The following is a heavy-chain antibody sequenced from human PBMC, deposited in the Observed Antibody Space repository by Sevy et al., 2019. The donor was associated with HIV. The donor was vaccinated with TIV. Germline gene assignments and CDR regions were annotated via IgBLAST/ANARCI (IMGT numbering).Heavy chain of an antibody. V-gene: IGHV1-18*01. D-gene: IGHD3-3*01. CDR2: ISAYNGDT. CDR1: GYTFTSYG. J-gene: IGHJ3*02. Sequence: ASVKVSCKASGYTFTSYGISWVRQAPGQGLEWMGWISAYNGDTNYAQKLQGTVTMTTDTSTSTAYMELTSLRSDDTAVYFCARGYYDYWSGYYRRDAFDSWGQGTRVTVSS. CDR3: ARGYYDYWSGYYRRDAFDS.